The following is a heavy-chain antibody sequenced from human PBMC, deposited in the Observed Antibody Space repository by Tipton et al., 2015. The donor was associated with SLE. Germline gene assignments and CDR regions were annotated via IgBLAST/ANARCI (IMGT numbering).Heavy chain of an antibody. CDR1: GFTFDDYA. D-gene: IGHD6-19*01. V-gene: IGHV3-43D*04. CDR3: AKDRIALAGKGRYGMDV. Sequence: GSLRLSCAASGFTFDDYAMHWVRQAPGKGLEWVSLISWDGGSTYYADSVKGRFTISRDNSKNSLYLQMNSLRAEDTALYYCAKDRIALAGKGRYGMDVWCQVTAVTVSS. J-gene: IGHJ6*02. CDR2: ISWDGGST.